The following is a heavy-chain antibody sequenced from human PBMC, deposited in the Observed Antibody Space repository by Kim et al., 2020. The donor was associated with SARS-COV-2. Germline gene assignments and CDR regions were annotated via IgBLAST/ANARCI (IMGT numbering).Heavy chain of an antibody. D-gene: IGHD6-19*01. V-gene: IGHV1-2*02. CDR2: T. J-gene: IGHJ4*02. CDR3: ARRESTGWSIDY. Sequence: TTYAKKFQGRVTMTRDPSINTAYMGLSSLRSDDTAVYYCARRESTGWSIDYWGQGTLVTVS.